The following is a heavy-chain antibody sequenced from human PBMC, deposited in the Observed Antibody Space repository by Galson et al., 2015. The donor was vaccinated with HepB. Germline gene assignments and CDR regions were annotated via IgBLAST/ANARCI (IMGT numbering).Heavy chain of an antibody. V-gene: IGHV5-51*03. CDR1: GYTFTPYW. J-gene: IGHJ4*02. Sequence: QSGAEVKKPGESLKISCTGSGYTFTPYWVAWVRQMPGKSLEGMGIINPGDSDARYSPSFQGQVTISVDKSISTTYLQWSSLKASDSAMYYCARGWEGNYWGQGTLVTVSS. CDR3: ARGWEGNY. D-gene: IGHD1-26*01. CDR2: INPGDSDA.